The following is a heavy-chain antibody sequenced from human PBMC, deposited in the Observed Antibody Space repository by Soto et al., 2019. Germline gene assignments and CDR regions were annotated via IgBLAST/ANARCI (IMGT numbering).Heavy chain of an antibody. Sequence: QVQLVQSGAEVKRPGASVKVFCKASGYTFTTHTMDWVRQAPGQGLEWMGWMNGGNGNTKYSQKFQGRVTFTRDTLARTAYMELSSLRSEDTAVYYGTRLETDYWGQGTLVTVSS. V-gene: IGHV1-3*01. CDR2: MNGGNGNT. CDR3: TRLETDY. J-gene: IGHJ4*02. CDR1: GYTFTTHT.